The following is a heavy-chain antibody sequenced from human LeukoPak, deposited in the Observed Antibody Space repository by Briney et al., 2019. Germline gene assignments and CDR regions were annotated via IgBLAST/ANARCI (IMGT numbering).Heavy chain of an antibody. CDR3: ARTTEAHSWRTRYYDYYMDV. D-gene: IGHD6-13*01. J-gene: IGHJ6*03. Sequence: SETLSLTCTVSGGSVSSYYWSWIRQPPGEGLEWIGYIYYSGSTNHNPSLKSRVTISVDTSKNQFSLKLSSVTAADTAVYYCARTTEAHSWRTRYYDYYMDVWGKGTTVTVSS. V-gene: IGHV4-59*02. CDR2: IYYSGST. CDR1: GGSVSSYY.